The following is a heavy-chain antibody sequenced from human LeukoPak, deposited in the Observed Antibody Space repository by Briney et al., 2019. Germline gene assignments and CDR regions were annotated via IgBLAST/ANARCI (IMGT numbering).Heavy chain of an antibody. J-gene: IGHJ4*02. Sequence: PGGSLRLSCAASGFTFSSYAMHWVRQAPGKGLEWVAVISYDGSNKYYADSVKGRFTISRDNSKNTLYLQMNSLRAEDTAVYYCAIDPRDNPDWGQGTLVTVSS. CDR2: ISYDGSNK. CDR1: GFTFSSYA. D-gene: IGHD1-14*01. CDR3: AIDPRDNPD. V-gene: IGHV3-30-3*01.